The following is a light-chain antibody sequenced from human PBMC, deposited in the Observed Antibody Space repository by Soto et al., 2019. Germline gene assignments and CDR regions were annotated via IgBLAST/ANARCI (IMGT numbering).Light chain of an antibody. J-gene: IGLJ1*01. CDR1: ISDFVVYNY. CDR3: SSHTISSALQV. CDR2: GVS. Sequence: SVLTQPASVSGSPGQSITISCTGTISDFVVYNYVSWYQQHPGKAPKLMIYGVSNRPSGVSNRFSGSKSGNTASLTISGLQAADEADYYCSSHTISSALQVFGTGTKVTVL. V-gene: IGLV2-14*01.